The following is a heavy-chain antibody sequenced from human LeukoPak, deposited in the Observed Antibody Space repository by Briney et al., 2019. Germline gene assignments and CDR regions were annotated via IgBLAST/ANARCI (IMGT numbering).Heavy chain of an antibody. CDR1: GFTFRSYG. CDR2: IWYDGSNK. D-gene: IGHD3-22*01. Sequence: PGGSLRLSCAASGFTFRSYGMHWVRQAPGKGLEWVAVIWYDGSNKYYADSVKGRFTISRDNSKNTLYLQMNSLRAEDTAVYYCARGTYYYDSSGYPTDYWGQGTLVTVSS. J-gene: IGHJ4*02. CDR3: ARGTYYYDSSGYPTDY. V-gene: IGHV3-33*01.